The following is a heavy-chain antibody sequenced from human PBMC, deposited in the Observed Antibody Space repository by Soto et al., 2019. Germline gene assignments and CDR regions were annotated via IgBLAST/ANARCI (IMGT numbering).Heavy chain of an antibody. Sequence: PSETLSLTCAVYGGSFSGYYWSWIRQPPGKGLEWIGEINHSGSTNYNPSLKSRVTISVDTSKNQFSLKLSSVTAADTAVYYFARLSGIAAAGTWYYYYGMDVWGQGTTVTVSS. D-gene: IGHD6-13*01. CDR2: INHSGST. CDR3: ARLSGIAAAGTWYYYYGMDV. CDR1: GGSFSGYY. J-gene: IGHJ6*02. V-gene: IGHV4-34*01.